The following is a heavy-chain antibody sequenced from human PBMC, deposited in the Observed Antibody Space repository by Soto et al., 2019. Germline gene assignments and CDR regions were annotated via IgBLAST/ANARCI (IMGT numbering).Heavy chain of an antibody. J-gene: IGHJ6*02. CDR3: ARDDPPMTGDSYGMDV. CDR1: GFTFSSYG. CDR2: IWYDGSNK. Sequence: GGSLRLSCAASGFTFSSYGMHWVRQAPGKGLEWVAVIWYDGSNKYYADSVKGRFTISRDKSKNTLYLQMNSLRAEDTAVYYCARDDPPMTGDSYGMDVWGQGTTVTVSS. D-gene: IGHD2-21*01. V-gene: IGHV3-33*01.